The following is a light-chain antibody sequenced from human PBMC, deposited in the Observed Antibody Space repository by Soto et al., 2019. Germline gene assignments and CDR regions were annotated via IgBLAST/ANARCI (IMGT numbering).Light chain of an antibody. CDR2: GAS. Sequence: EIVLTQSPGTLSLSPGERATLSCRASQSVGSSYIAWYQQKPGQAPRLLIYGASSRATGTPDRISGSGSGTDFTLTISRLEPEDLAVYYCQQFSTSPWTFGQGTKVEIK. CDR3: QQFSTSPWT. J-gene: IGKJ1*01. V-gene: IGKV3-20*01. CDR1: QSVGSSY.